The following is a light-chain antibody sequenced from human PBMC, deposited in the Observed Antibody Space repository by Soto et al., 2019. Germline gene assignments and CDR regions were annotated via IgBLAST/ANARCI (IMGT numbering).Light chain of an antibody. CDR1: QSVHSSD. CDR2: GTS. V-gene: IGKV3-20*01. CDR3: QHYGSSPKRT. Sequence: IVLTQSPGTLSMSPGDRATLSFRSSQSVHSSDLAWFQQKPGQAPRLLIYGTSNRATGIPDRLSGSGSGTYVTVTISCMESEGLSWYYCQHYGSSPKRTFGQGTHVEIQ. J-gene: IGKJ1*01.